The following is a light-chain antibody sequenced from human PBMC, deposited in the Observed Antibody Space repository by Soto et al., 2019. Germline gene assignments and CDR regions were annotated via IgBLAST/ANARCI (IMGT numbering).Light chain of an antibody. Sequence: EIVLTQSPGTLSLSPGERATLSCRASQSVSSSYLAWYQQKPGQAPRLLIYGASSRATGIPDRFSGSGSGTDSTLTISRRQPLDFAVPYYQHYGTTSLTFGGGTNVEIK. J-gene: IGKJ4*01. CDR1: QSVSSSY. CDR2: GAS. CDR3: QHYGTTSLT. V-gene: IGKV3-20*01.